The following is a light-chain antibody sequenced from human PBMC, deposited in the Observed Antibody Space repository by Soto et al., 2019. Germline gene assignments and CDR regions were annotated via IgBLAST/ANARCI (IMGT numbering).Light chain of an antibody. CDR2: DVS. CDR1: SSDVGGYNY. CDR3: SSYTNSSPYVV. V-gene: IGLV2-14*01. Sequence: QSALTQPASVSGSPGQSITISCTGTSSDVGGYNYVSWYKQHPGKAPKLMIYDVSNRPSGVSNRFSGSKSGNTASLTISGLQAEDEADYYCSSYTNSSPYVVFGGGTKLTVL. J-gene: IGLJ2*01.